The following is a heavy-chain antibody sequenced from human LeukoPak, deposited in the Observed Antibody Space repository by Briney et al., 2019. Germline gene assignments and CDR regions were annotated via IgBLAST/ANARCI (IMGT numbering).Heavy chain of an antibody. Sequence: SVTLSCTSSGRTFSIYAISWVRQAPGQGLEWMGGIIPILGTANYAQKFQGRVTITADESTSTAYMELSRLRSEDTAVYYCARARLADCSSTSCYAWYSGYDRIDAFDIWGQGTMVTVSS. CDR3: ARARLADCSSTSCYAWYSGYDRIDAFDI. CDR1: GRTFSIYA. CDR2: IIPILGTA. D-gene: IGHD2-2*01. J-gene: IGHJ3*02. V-gene: IGHV1-69*13.